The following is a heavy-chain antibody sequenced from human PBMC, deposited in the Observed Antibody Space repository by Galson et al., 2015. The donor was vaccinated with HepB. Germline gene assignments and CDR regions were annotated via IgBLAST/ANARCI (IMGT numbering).Heavy chain of an antibody. J-gene: IGHJ3*02. V-gene: IGHV1-8*02. Sequence: SVKVSCKASGYSFPTYGINWVRQATGQGLEWMGRMNPNSGNTGYAQKFQGRVTMTRNTSISTAYMELSSLRSEDTAVYYCARGLGYEGAFDIWGQGIMVTVSS. CDR2: MNPNSGNT. CDR1: GYSFPTYG. D-gene: IGHD5-12*01. CDR3: ARGLGYEGAFDI.